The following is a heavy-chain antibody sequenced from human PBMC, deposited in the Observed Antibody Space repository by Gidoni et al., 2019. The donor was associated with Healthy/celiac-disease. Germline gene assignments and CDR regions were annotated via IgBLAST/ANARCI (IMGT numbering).Heavy chain of an antibody. CDR1: GYTFTSYG. CDR2: ISAYNGNT. V-gene: IGHV1-18*01. CDR3: ARDRYYDFWSGYYRWFDP. D-gene: IGHD3-3*01. J-gene: IGHJ5*02. Sequence: QVQLVQSGAELKKPGVSVKVSCKASGYTFTSYGISWVRQAPGQGLEWMGWISAYNGNTNYAQKLQGRVTMTTDTSTSTAYMELRSLRSDDTAVYYCARDRYYDFWSGYYRWFDPWGQGTLVTVSS.